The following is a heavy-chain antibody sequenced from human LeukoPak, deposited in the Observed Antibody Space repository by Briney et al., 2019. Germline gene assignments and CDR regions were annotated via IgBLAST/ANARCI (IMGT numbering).Heavy chain of an antibody. J-gene: IGHJ4*02. D-gene: IGHD3/OR15-3a*01. Sequence: SETLSLTCTVSGVSISSSNSYWGWIRQPPGKGLEWIGSIYYSGNTYYHASLKSQFSISIATSKNQFSLRLTSVTAADTAVYYCARQTGSGLFILPGGQGTLVTVSS. CDR3: ARQTGSGLFILP. CDR2: IYYSGNT. CDR1: GVSISSSNSY. V-gene: IGHV4-39*01.